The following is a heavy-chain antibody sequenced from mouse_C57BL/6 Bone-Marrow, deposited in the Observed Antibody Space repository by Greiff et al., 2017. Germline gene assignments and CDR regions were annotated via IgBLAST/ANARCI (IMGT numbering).Heavy chain of an antibody. D-gene: IGHD2-4*01. CDR1: GSTFTSYW. CDR2: IDPNSGGT. V-gene: IGHV1-72*01. Sequence: QVQLQQPGAELVKPGASVKLSCKASGSTFTSYWMHWVKQRPGRGLEWIGRIDPNSGGTKYNEKFKSKATLTVDKPSSTAYMQLSRLTSEDSGVYYCARSWDYDWYFDVWGTGTTVTVSS. CDR3: ARSWDYDWYFDV. J-gene: IGHJ1*03.